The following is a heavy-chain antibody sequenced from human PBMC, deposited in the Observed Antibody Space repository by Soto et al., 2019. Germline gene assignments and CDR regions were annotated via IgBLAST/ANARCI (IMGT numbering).Heavy chain of an antibody. J-gene: IGHJ6*02. Sequence: SETLSLTCTFSCGSVISGSYYWSWIRQPPGKGLEWIGYIYYSGSTNYNPSLKSRVTISVDTSKNQFSLKLSSVTAADTAVYYCARDTAGGYDFWSGYSSYYYYGMDVWGQGTTVTVSS. CDR3: ARDTAGGYDFWSGYSSYYYYGMDV. CDR1: CGSVISGSYY. CDR2: IYYSGST. V-gene: IGHV4-61*01. D-gene: IGHD3-3*01.